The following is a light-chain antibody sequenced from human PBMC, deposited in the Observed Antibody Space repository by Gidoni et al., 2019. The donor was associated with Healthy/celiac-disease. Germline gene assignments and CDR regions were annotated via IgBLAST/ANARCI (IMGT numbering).Light chain of an antibody. CDR3: QQYYSTPQT. J-gene: IGKJ1*01. CDR1: QSVLYSSNNKDD. Sequence: DIVRTQSPDSLAVSLGARATINSKSSQSVLYSSNNKDDLAGYQQNPGQPPKLLIYWASTRESGVPDRFSGSGSGTDFTLTISSLQAEDVAVYYCQQYYSTPQTFGQGTKVEIK. CDR2: WAS. V-gene: IGKV4-1*01.